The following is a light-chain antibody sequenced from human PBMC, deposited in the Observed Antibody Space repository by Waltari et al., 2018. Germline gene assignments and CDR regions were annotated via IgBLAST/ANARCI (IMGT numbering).Light chain of an antibody. CDR1: SSDVGGYNS. V-gene: IGLV2-14*01. J-gene: IGLJ3*02. CDR3: TSYTSSATLV. Sequence: QSALTQPASVSGSPGQSIAISCTGTSSDVGGYNSVSWYRHHPGEAPKLMIYDVTNRPSGVSDRFSGSKSGNTASLTISGLQAEDEADYYCTSYTSSATLVFGGGTKLTVL. CDR2: DVT.